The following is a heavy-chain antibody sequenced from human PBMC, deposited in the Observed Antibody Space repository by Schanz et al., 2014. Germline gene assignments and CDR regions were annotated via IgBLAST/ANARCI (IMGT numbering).Heavy chain of an antibody. D-gene: IGHD3-10*02. CDR1: GYSFTDYA. J-gene: IGHJ3*01. Sequence: QVQLVQSGVEVKRPGASVRVSCKASGYSFTDYAIHWVRQAPGQGLEWMGWISPYNGHTEYGKKFQGRFTMTTDTSTTTAYLELRSLTADDTAVFYCARGLHYDVDASFRSYDAFDFWGQGTKVTVSP. CDR3: ARGLHYDVDASFRSYDAFDF. CDR2: ISPYNGHT. V-gene: IGHV1-18*01.